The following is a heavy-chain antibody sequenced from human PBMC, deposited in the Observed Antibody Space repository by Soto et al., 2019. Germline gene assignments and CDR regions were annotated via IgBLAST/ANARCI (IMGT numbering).Heavy chain of an antibody. D-gene: IGHD2-2*01. Sequence: PSETLSLTCTVSGGSVSSGSYYWSWIRQPPGKGLEWIGYIYYSGSTNYNPSLKGRVTISVDTSKNQFSLKLSSVTAADTAVYYCARENIVVVPAAIHYYYYGMDVWGQGTTVTVYS. V-gene: IGHV4-61*01. CDR2: IYYSGST. J-gene: IGHJ6*02. CDR1: GGSVSSGSYY. CDR3: ARENIVVVPAAIHYYYYGMDV.